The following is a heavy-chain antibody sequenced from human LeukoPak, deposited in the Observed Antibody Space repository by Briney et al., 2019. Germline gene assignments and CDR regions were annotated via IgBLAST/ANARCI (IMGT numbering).Heavy chain of an antibody. CDR2: MTNDGINR. CDR3: AKEDYGGNSRWLDP. D-gene: IGHD4-23*01. V-gene: IGHV3-30*18. J-gene: IGHJ5*02. CDR1: GFTFSSYD. Sequence: GGSLRLSCAASGFTFSSYDMHWIRQAPGKGLEWVAVMTNDGINRNYADFVKGRFTVSRNISKSILYLQMNGLRGDDTAVYYCAKEDYGGNSRWLDPWGQGTLVTVSS.